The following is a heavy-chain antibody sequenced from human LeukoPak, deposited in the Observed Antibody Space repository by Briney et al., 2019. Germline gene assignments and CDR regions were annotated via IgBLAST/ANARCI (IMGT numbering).Heavy chain of an antibody. Sequence: GGSLRLSCAASGFTFGSYAMSWVRQAPGKGLEWVSAISGSGGSTYYADSVKDRFTISRDNSKNTLYLQMNSLRAEDTAVYYCAKDRGIDLGFDYWGQGTLVTVSS. D-gene: IGHD2-21*01. V-gene: IGHV3-23*01. CDR3: AKDRGIDLGFDY. CDR2: ISGSGGST. J-gene: IGHJ4*02. CDR1: GFTFGSYA.